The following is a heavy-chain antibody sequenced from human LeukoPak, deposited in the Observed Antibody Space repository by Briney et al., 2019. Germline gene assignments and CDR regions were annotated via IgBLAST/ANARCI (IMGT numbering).Heavy chain of an antibody. D-gene: IGHD1-26*01. CDR1: GFTFSSYS. Sequence: GGSLRLSCAASGFTFSSYSMNWVRQAPGKGLERVPSISSSSSYIYYADSVKGRFTISRDNAKNSLYLQMNSLRSEDTAIYYCARDNSVGDNAWWFDPWGQGTLVTVSS. V-gene: IGHV3-21*04. CDR3: ARDNSVGDNAWWFDP. CDR2: ISSSSSYI. J-gene: IGHJ5*02.